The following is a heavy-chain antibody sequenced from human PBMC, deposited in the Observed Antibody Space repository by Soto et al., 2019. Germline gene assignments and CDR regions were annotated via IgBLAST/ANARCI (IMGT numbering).Heavy chain of an antibody. V-gene: IGHV1-2*02. Sequence: QVQLVQSGAEVKKPGASVMVSCKASAYTFTGYYIHWVRQAPGQGLAWMGWLNPNTGVTKYAHKFQGRVIMTRDTSISTAYMHLNSLTSDDTAIYYCARAAVGGEYYDFDYWGQGTLVTVSS. CDR2: LNPNTGVT. CDR1: AYTFTGYY. J-gene: IGHJ4*02. D-gene: IGHD1-26*01. CDR3: ARAAVGGEYYDFDY.